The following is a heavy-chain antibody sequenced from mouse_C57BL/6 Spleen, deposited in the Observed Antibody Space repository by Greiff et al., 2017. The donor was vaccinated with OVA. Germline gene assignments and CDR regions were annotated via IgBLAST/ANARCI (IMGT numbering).Heavy chain of an antibody. CDR3: ARGVGGYCDV. Sequence: QVQLQQSGAELVRPGTSVKVSCKASGYAFTHYLIEWVKQRPGQGLEWIGVINPGSGGTNYNEKCKGKATLTADKSSSTAYMQLSSLTSEDSAVYFCARGVGGYCDVWGTGTTVTVSS. V-gene: IGHV1-54*01. CDR1: GYAFTHYL. CDR2: INPGSGGT. D-gene: IGHD1-1*01. J-gene: IGHJ1*03.